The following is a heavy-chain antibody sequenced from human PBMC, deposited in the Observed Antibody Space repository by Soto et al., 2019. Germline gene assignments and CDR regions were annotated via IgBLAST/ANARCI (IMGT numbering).Heavy chain of an antibody. CDR2: IYYSGNT. D-gene: IGHD1-1*01. V-gene: IGHV4-31*03. Sequence: QVQLQESGPGLVKPSQTLSLTCTVSGGSIRRGGYYCSWNRQHPGQGLAWIGYIYYSGNTFYNPALKSRVTISVDTSKNQFSLKLSSVTAADTAVYYCARWPQLEPRFNYWGQGTLVTVSS. CDR3: ARWPQLEPRFNY. CDR1: GGSIRRGGYY. J-gene: IGHJ4*02.